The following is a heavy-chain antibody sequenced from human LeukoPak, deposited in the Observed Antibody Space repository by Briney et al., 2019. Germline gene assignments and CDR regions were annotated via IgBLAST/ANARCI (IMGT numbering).Heavy chain of an antibody. J-gene: IGHJ4*02. CDR2: IYYSGST. Sequence: SETLSLTCTVSGGSISSYYWSWIRQPPGEGLEWIGYIYYSGSTNYNPSLKSRVTISVDTSKNQFSLRLSSVTAADTAVYYCARQKYYFDYWGQGTLVTVSS. CDR1: GGSISSYY. V-gene: IGHV4-59*08. CDR3: ARQKYYFDY.